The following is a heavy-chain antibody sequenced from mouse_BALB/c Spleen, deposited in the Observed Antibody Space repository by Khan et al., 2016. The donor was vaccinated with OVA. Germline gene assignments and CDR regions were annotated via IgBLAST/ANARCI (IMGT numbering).Heavy chain of an antibody. CDR3: AKHLFLSSCYFDY. V-gene: IGHV2-6-5*01. J-gene: IGHJ2*01. CDR1: GFSLTDYG. CDR2: ILGCGST. D-gene: IGHD1-3*01. Sequence: VQLQESGPGLVAPSQSLSITCTVSGFSLTDYGVSWIRQPSGKGPEWRGVILGCGSTDYNSALKSRLRISKDNSKRQVFLKRNCLHTEDTAIYYCAKHLFLSSCYFDYWGQGTTLTVSS.